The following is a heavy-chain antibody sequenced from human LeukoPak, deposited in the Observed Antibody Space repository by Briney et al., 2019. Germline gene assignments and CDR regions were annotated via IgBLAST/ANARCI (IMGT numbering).Heavy chain of an antibody. CDR1: GYTFTSYY. CDR2: INPSGGST. D-gene: IGHD6-13*01. CDR3: AREALGSRWDYYGMDV. Sequence: ASVKVSCKASGYTFTSYYMHWVRQAPGQGLEWMGIINPSGGSTSYAQKFQGRVTMTRDTSTSTVYMELSSLRSEDTAVYYCAREALGSRWDYYGMDVWGQGTTVTVSS. J-gene: IGHJ6*02. V-gene: IGHV1-46*01.